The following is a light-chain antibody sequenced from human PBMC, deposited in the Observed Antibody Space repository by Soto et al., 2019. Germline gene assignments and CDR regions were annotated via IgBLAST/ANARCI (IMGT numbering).Light chain of an antibody. CDR2: DAS. J-gene: IGKJ4*01. CDR1: ENINTY. V-gene: IGKV3-11*01. CDR3: QHRTNWPLT. Sequence: VVLTQSPATLSVSPGERATLSCRASENINTYLAWYQQKPGQAPKLLIYDASNRATGIPARFSASGSGTDFTLTISSLEPEDFAVYYCQHRTNWPLTFGGGTTVEIK.